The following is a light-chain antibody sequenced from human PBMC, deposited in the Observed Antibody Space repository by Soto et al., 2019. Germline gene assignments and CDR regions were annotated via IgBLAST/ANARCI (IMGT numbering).Light chain of an antibody. J-gene: IGLJ3*02. CDR2: LNSDGSH. CDR1: SGHSSYA. CDR3: QTWGTGIHWV. V-gene: IGLV4-69*01. Sequence: QPVLTQSPSASASLGASVKLTCTLSSGHSSYAIAWHQQQPEKGPRYLMKLNSDGSHSKGDGIPDRFSGSSSGAERYLTISSLQSEDEADSSCQTWGTGIHWVFGGGTKLTVL.